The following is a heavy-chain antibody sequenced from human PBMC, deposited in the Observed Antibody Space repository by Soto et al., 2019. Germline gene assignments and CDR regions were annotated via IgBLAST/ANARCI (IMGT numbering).Heavy chain of an antibody. CDR3: ANGHNLAWFSSPLTY. CDR1: GFTFSNYV. Sequence: EVQLLDSGGDLVQPGGSLRLSCAASGFTFSNYVMSWVRQAPGKGLEWVSAISGSGGSTYSADSVKGRFTISRDNSKNTLYLQMDILRAEDTAVYYGANGHNLAWFSSPLTYWGQGTLVTVSS. V-gene: IGHV3-23*01. D-gene: IGHD3-3*01. CDR2: ISGSGGST. J-gene: IGHJ4*02.